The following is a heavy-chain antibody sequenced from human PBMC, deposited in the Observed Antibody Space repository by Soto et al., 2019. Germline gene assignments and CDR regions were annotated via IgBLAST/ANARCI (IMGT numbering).Heavy chain of an antibody. CDR3: AKGGYSSGWYNFDY. V-gene: IGHV3-23*01. CDR1: GFTFSSYA. Sequence: TGGSLRLSCAASGFTFSSYAMSWVRQAPGKGLEWVSAISGSGGSTYYADSVKGRFTISRDNSKNTLYLQMNSLRAEDTAVYYCAKGGYSSGWYNFDYWGQGTLVTVSS. D-gene: IGHD6-19*01. J-gene: IGHJ4*02. CDR2: ISGSGGST.